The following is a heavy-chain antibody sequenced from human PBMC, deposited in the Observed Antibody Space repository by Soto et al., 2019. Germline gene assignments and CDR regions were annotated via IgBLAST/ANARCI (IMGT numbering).Heavy chain of an antibody. J-gene: IGHJ6*02. CDR1: GGTFSTYG. CDR3: ARVVMTTVPASFYYGLDV. CDR2: IIPLIGTA. Sequence: QVQLVQSGAEVRKPGSSVTVSCKASGGTFSTYGITWVRQAPGQGLEWMGNIIPLIGTANYAQRFRGRVTITADESTTTAYMELTSLRSEDTAVYDCARVVMTTVPASFYYGLDVWGQGTTVTVSS. D-gene: IGHD4-4*01. V-gene: IGHV1-69*18.